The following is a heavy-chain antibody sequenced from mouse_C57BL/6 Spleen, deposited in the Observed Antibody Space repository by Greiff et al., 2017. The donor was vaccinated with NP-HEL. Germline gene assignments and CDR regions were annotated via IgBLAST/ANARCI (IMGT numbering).Heavy chain of an antibody. CDR2: ISDGGSYT. CDR1: GFTFSSYA. D-gene: IGHD2-4*01. V-gene: IGHV5-4*01. Sequence: EVKVEESGGGLVKPGGSLKLSCAASGFTFSSYAMSWVRQTPEKRLEWVATISDGGSYTYYPDNVKGRFTISRDNAKNNLYLQMSHLKSEDTAMYYCARDQDDYDGAWFAYWGQGTLVTVSA. CDR3: ARDQDDYDGAWFAY. J-gene: IGHJ3*01.